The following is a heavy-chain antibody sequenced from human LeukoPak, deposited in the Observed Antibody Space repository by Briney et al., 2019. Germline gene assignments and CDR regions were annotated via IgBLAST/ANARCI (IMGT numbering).Heavy chain of an antibody. J-gene: IGHJ4*02. CDR3: AKDVFTMVRGVLEY. CDR1: GFTFDNYA. D-gene: IGHD3-10*01. V-gene: IGHV3-9*01. CDR2: ISWNSGTI. Sequence: GGSLRLSCAASGFTFDNYAMHWVRQAPGKGLEWVSGISWNSGTIGYADSVKGRFTISRDNAKNSLYLQMNSLRAEDTALYYCAKDVFTMVRGVLEYWGQGTLVTVSS.